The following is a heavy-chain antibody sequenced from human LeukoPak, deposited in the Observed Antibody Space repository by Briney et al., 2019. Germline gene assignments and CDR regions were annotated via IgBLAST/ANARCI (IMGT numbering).Heavy chain of an antibody. J-gene: IGHJ4*02. V-gene: IGHV3-15*01. Sequence: NTGGSLRLSCAASGFTFSNAWMSWVRQAPGKGLEWVGRIKSKTDGGTTDYAAPVKGRFTISRDDSKNTLYLQMNSLKTEDTAVYYCTTRITMVRGVIIGDYWGQGTLVTVSS. D-gene: IGHD3-10*01. CDR3: TTRITMVRGVIIGDY. CDR1: GFTFSNAW. CDR2: IKSKTDGGTT.